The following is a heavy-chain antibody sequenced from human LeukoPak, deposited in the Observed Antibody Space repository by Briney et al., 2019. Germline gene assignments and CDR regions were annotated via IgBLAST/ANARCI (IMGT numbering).Heavy chain of an antibody. Sequence: PGGSLRLSCAASGFTFSSYNMNWVRQAPGKGLEWVSSISSTSIYIYYADSVKGRFTISSDNAKNSLYLQMNSLRAEDTSVYYCAREEDFDYWGQGTLVTVSS. CDR1: GFTFSSYN. V-gene: IGHV3-21*06. J-gene: IGHJ4*02. CDR2: ISSTSIYI. CDR3: AREEDFDY.